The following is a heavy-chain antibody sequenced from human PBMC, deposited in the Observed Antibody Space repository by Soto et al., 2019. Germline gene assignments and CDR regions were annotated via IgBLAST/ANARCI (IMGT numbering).Heavy chain of an antibody. V-gene: IGHV1-18*01. D-gene: IGHD1-26*01. CDR3: ARDRTLVSTTRAVDF. Sequence: QVQLVQSGGEVKKPGASVRVSCKASGYSLSNFGISWVRQAPGQGLEWIGWISAFNSNTRIAQTFQGRVTMTTDTSTSTAYMELTSLRSDDTAVYYCARDRTLVSTTRAVDFWGQGTLITVSS. J-gene: IGHJ4*02. CDR2: ISAFNSNT. CDR1: GYSLSNFG.